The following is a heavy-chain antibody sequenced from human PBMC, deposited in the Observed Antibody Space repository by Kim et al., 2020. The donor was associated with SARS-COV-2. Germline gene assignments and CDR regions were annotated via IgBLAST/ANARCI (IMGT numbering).Heavy chain of an antibody. CDR1: EFTFSTSA. V-gene: IGHV3-23*01. CDR3: AKCAVRSPSGWCNCFDP. D-gene: IGHD6-19*01. Sequence: GGSLRLSCAASEFTFSTSAMSWVRQAPGKGLEWVSAVGVSGDTHYADSVKGRFTITRDNSKSTLYLQMNSLTAEDTAVYFCAKCAVRSPSGWCNCFDPRGQGTLVTVSS. J-gene: IGHJ5*02. CDR2: VGVSGDT.